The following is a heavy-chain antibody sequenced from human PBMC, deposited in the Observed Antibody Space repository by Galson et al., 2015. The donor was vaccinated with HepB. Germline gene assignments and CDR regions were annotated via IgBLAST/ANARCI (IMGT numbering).Heavy chain of an antibody. J-gene: IGHJ5*02. CDR1: GFTFSSYS. Sequence: SLRLSCAASGFTFSSYSMNWVRQAPGKGLEWVSYISSSSSTIYYADSVKGRFTISRDNAKNSLYLQMNSLRAEDTAVYYCAREGPGWFDPWGQGTLVTVSS. CDR2: ISSSSSTI. V-gene: IGHV3-48*01. CDR3: AREGPGWFDP.